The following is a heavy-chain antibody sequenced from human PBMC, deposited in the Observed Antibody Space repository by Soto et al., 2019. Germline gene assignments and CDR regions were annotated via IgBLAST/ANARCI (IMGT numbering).Heavy chain of an antibody. V-gene: IGHV3-48*02. J-gene: IGHJ4*02. CDR3: AREVRGGDSNPDY. CDR1: GFTFSTYS. D-gene: IGHD2-21*02. CDR2: ISTRSSNI. Sequence: EVQLVESGGGLVQPGGSLRLSCAASGFTFSTYSMNWVRQAPGKGLEWVSNISTRSSNIYYADSVKGRFTTSRDNVKNSLFLQMNSLRDEDTAVYYCAREVRGGDSNPDYWGQGTLVIVST.